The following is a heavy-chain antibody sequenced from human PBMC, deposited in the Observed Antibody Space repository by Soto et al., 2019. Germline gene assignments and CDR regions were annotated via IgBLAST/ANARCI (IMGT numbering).Heavy chain of an antibody. D-gene: IGHD3-3*01. V-gene: IGHV1-2*02. CDR3: ARGTYDFWSGYYWDNGWGPSDPYMDV. Sequence: ASVKVSCKASGYTFTGYYMHWVRQAPGQGLEWMGWINPNSGGTNYAQKFQGRVTMTRDTSISTAYMELSRLRSDDTAVYYCARGTYDFWSGYYWDNGWGPSDPYMDVWSQGTTVTVSS. J-gene: IGHJ6*02. CDR2: INPNSGGT. CDR1: GYTFTGYY.